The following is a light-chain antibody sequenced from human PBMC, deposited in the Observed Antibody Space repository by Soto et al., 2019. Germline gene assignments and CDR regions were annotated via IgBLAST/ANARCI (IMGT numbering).Light chain of an antibody. CDR2: DVS. J-gene: IGLJ1*01. CDR1: SRDVGGYNY. CDR3: SSYTSSSTRV. V-gene: IGLV2-14*01. Sequence: SALTQLASVTGSPGQSITISCTGTSRDVGGYNYVSWCQQHPGKAPKLMMYDVSNRPSGVSNRFSGSKSGNTASLTISGLQAEDEADYYCSSYTSSSTRVFGTGTKVTVL.